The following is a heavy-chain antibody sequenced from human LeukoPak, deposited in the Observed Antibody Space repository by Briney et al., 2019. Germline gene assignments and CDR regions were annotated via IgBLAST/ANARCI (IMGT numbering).Heavy chain of an antibody. V-gene: IGHV1-2*02. Sequence: ASVKVSCKASGYTFTSYYMHWVRQAPGQGLEWMGWINPNSGGTNYVQKFQGRVTMTRDTSISTAYMELSRLRSDDTAVYYCARDSGSSWTGDYWGQGTLVTVSS. D-gene: IGHD6-13*01. CDR3: ARDSGSSWTGDY. J-gene: IGHJ4*02. CDR1: GYTFTSYY. CDR2: INPNSGGT.